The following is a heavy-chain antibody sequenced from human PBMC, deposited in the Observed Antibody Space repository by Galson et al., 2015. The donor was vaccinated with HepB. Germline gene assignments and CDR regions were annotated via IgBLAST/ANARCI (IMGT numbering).Heavy chain of an antibody. Sequence: SVKVSCKASGGTFSSYTISWVRQAPGQGLEWMGRIIPILGIANYAQKFQGGVTITADKSTSTAYMELSSLRSEDTAVYYCARDQSGSPSGRRPKYFQHWGQGTLVTVSS. D-gene: IGHD1-26*01. V-gene: IGHV1-69*04. CDR3: ARDQSGSPSGRRPKYFQH. CDR2: IIPILGIA. J-gene: IGHJ1*01. CDR1: GGTFSSYT.